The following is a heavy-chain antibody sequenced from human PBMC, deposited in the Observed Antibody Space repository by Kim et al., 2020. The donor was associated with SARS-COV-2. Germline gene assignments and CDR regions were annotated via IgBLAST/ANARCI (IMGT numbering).Heavy chain of an antibody. J-gene: IGHJ6*02. V-gene: IGHV3-23*01. Sequence: GGSLRLSCAASGFTFSSYAMSWVRQAPGKGLEWVSAISGSGGSTYYADSVKGRFTISRDNSKNTLYLQMNSLRAEDTAVYYCAKDFGSSSWESTEPHYYYYGMDVWGQGTTVTVSS. CDR2: ISGSGGST. D-gene: IGHD6-13*01. CDR3: AKDFGSSSWESTEPHYYYYGMDV. CDR1: GFTFSSYA.